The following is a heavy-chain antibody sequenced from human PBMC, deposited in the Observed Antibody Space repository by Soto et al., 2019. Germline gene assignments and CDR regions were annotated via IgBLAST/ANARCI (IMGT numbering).Heavy chain of an antibody. D-gene: IGHD5-18*01. CDR2: IYYSGST. Sequence: SETLSLTCTVSGGSISSGDYYWSWIRQPPGKGLEWIGYIYYSGSTYYNPSLKSRVTISVDTSKNQFSLKLSSVTAADTAVYYCARESGYSYWYVPYWGQGTLVTVSS. CDR1: GGSISSGDYY. CDR3: ARESGYSYWYVPY. V-gene: IGHV4-30-4*01. J-gene: IGHJ4*02.